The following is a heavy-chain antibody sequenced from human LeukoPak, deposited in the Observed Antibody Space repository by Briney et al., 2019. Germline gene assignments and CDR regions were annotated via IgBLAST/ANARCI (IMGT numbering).Heavy chain of an antibody. CDR1: GGSISSSSYY. J-gene: IGHJ4*02. Sequence: SETLPLTCTVSGGSISSSSYYWGWIRQPPGKGLEWIGSIYYSGSTYYNPSLKSRVTISVDTSKNQFSLKLSSVTAADTAVYYCARGRITMVRGVQEFDYWGQGTLVTVSS. CDR3: ARGRITMVRGVQEFDY. D-gene: IGHD3-10*01. CDR2: IYYSGST. V-gene: IGHV4-39*07.